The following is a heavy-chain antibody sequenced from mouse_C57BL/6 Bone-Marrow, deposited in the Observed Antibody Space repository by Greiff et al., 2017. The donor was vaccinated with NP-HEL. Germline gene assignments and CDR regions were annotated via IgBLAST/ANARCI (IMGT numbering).Heavy chain of an antibody. J-gene: IGHJ3*01. CDR1: GFNITDDY. Sequence: EVQLQQSGAELVRPGASVKLSCTASGFNITDDYMHWVKQRSEQGLEWIGWIDPENGDTEYASKFQGKATITADTSSNTPYLQHSSLPSEDTAVYYCTATGGYYPWFAYWGQGTLVTVSA. CDR3: TATGGYYPWFAY. CDR2: IDPENGDT. V-gene: IGHV14-4*01. D-gene: IGHD2-3*01.